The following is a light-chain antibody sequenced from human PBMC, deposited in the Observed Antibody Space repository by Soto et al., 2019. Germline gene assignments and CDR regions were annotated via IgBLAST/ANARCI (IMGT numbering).Light chain of an antibody. J-gene: IGKJ1*01. CDR1: QGIRDA. CDR2: AAS. Sequence: DIQMTQSPSSLSASVGDRVTITCRASQGIRDALGWYQQKPGKAPKRLIYAASSLQSGVPSRFSGSGSGTEFPLTISRLQPEDFATDYCLQHNSYPQTFGQGTKVEIK. CDR3: LQHNSYPQT. V-gene: IGKV1-17*01.